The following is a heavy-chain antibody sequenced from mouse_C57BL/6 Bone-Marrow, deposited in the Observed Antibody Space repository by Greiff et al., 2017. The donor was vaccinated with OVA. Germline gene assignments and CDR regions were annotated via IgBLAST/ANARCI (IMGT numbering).Heavy chain of an antibody. CDR3: ARWYYAMDY. CDR2: INPSSGYT. Sequence: VQRVESGAELAKPGASVKLSCKASGYTFTSYWMHWVKQRPGQGLEWIGYINPSSGYTKYNQKFKDKATLTADKASSTAYMQLSSLTYEDSAVYYCARWYYAMDYWGQGTSVTVSS. CDR1: GYTFTSYW. J-gene: IGHJ4*01. V-gene: IGHV1-7*01.